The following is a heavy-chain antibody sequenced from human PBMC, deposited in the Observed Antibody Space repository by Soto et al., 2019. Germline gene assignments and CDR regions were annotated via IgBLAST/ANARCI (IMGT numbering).Heavy chain of an antibody. J-gene: IGHJ4*02. CDR1: GYTFRNFG. Sequence: QIQLLQSGAEVKKPGASVKVTCKASGYTFRNFGISWVRQAPGQGLERMGWISAYNANAYYAQKVQGRLTMTADTSTSTAYMELRSLSSDDTAVYYCARENSYFDYWGQGALVTVSS. CDR3: ARENSYFDY. V-gene: IGHV1-18*01. CDR2: ISAYNANA.